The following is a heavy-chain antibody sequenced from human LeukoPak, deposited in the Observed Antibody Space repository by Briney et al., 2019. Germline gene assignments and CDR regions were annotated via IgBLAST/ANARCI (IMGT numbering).Heavy chain of an antibody. J-gene: IGHJ6*02. Sequence: GASVKVSCKASGYSFTGYYMHWVRQAPGQGLEWMGWISAYNGNTNYAQKLQGRVTMTTDTSTSTAYMELRSLRSDDTAVYYCARIVDPPHVDTAMGSGDYYYYYGMDVWGQGTTVTVSS. CDR2: ISAYNGNT. CDR3: ARIVDPPHVDTAMGSGDYYYYYGMDV. V-gene: IGHV1-18*04. CDR1: GYSFTGYY. D-gene: IGHD5-18*01.